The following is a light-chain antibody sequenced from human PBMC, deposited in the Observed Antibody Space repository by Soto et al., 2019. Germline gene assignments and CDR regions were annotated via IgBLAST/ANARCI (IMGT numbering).Light chain of an antibody. CDR1: SSNIGGIT. CDR2: SNN. J-gene: IGLJ1*01. V-gene: IGLV1-44*01. Sequence: QSVLTQPPSASGTPGQRVSSLCSGGSSNIGGITVTWYQQLPGTAPKLLIYSNNRRPSGVPDRFSGSQSGTSVSLAISDLQSEDEADYYCAAWDDSLKGYVFGTGTKLTVL. CDR3: AAWDDSLKGYV.